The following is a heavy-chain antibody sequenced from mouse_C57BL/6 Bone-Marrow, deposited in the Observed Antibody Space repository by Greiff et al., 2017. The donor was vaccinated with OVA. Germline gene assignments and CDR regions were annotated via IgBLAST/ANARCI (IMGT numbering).Heavy chain of an antibody. CDR2: IDPETGGT. Sequence: VQLQQSGAELVRPGASVTLSCKASGYTFTDYEMHWVKQTPVHGLEWIGAIDPETGGTDYNQKFKGKAILTADKSSSTAYMELRSLTSEDSAVYYCTRGYGNCYAMDYWGQGTSVTVSS. J-gene: IGHJ4*01. CDR3: TRGYGNCYAMDY. CDR1: GYTFTDYE. D-gene: IGHD2-1*01. V-gene: IGHV1-15*01.